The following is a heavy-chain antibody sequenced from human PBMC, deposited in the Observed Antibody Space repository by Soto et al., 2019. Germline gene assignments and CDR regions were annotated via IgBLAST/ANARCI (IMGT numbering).Heavy chain of an antibody. D-gene: IGHD5-12*01. CDR3: ARHARGYSGYDFLARPLAPSPPDY. CDR1: GGSICSSSYY. J-gene: IGHJ4*02. V-gene: IGHV4-39*01. Sequence: KPSETLSLTCTVSGGSICSSSYYWGWIRQPPGKGLEWIGSIYYSGSTYYNPSLKSRVTISVDTSKNQFSLKLSSVTAADTAVYYCARHARGYSGYDFLARPLAPSPPDYWGQGTLVTVSS. CDR2: IYYSGST.